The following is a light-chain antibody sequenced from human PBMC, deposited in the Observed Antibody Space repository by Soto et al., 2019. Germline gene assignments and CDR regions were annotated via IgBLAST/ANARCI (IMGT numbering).Light chain of an antibody. CDR2: GAS. CDR3: QQYGSSPPIT. J-gene: IGKJ5*01. Sequence: EIVLTQSPVTLSLTPGERATLSCRASQSVRTYLAWYQVKPGQAPRVLIYGASSRATGIPDRFSGSGSGTDFTLTISRLEPEDFAVYYCQQYGSSPPITFGQGTRLEI. V-gene: IGKV3-20*01. CDR1: QSVRTY.